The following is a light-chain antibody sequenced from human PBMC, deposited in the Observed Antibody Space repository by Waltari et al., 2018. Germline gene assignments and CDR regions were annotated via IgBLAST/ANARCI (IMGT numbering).Light chain of an antibody. CDR2: GAS. CDR3: QQYDTPLS. Sequence: DIQMTQSPSSLSASVGDRVTITCQANQDIYNSLNWYQQKPGKAPNLLIYGASNLDPGVPSKFSGTGSGTHFTFTISSLQPDDFATYYCQQYDTPLSFGGGTKVAIK. J-gene: IGKJ4*01. CDR1: QDIYNS. V-gene: IGKV1-33*01.